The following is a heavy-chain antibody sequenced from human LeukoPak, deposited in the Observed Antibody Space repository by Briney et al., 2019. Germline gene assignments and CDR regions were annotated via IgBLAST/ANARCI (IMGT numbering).Heavy chain of an antibody. CDR1: GFTFSRFD. CDR3: ARDLISGAYTFDY. V-gene: IGHV3-48*02. CDR2: ISSSPTTT. Sequence: GGSLKLSCAASGFTFSRFDMNWVRQAPGRGLEWVSYISSSPTTTYYADSVKGRFTISRDNAKNSLYLQMNSLRDEDTAVYFCARDLISGAYTFDYWGQGTLVTVSS. D-gene: IGHD1-26*01. J-gene: IGHJ4*02.